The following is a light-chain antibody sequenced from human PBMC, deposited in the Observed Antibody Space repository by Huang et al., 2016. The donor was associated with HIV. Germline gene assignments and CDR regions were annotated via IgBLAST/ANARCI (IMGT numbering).Light chain of an antibody. V-gene: IGKV1-33*01. Sequence: DIQMTQSPSSLSASVGDRVTITCQASQDISNYLNWYQQKPGTAPKLLIYVSSNLETRVPSRFSGSGSGADFTFTISSLQPEDIATYYCQHYDNLPLTFGGGTKVEIK. CDR3: QHYDNLPLT. CDR2: VSS. CDR1: QDISNY. J-gene: IGKJ4*01.